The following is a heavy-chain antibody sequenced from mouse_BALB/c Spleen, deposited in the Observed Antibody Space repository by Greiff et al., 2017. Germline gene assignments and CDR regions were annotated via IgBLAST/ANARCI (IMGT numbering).Heavy chain of an antibody. J-gene: IGHJ4*01. CDR1: GFTFTDYY. Sequence: EVHLVESGGGLVQPGGSLRLSCATSGFTFTDYYMSWVRQPPGKALEWLGFIRNKANGYTTEYSASVKGRFTISRDNSQSILYLQMNTLRAEDSATYYCARDPLYDGYYYYAMDYWGQGTSVTVSS. D-gene: IGHD2-3*01. CDR2: IRNKANGYTT. CDR3: ARDPLYDGYYYYAMDY. V-gene: IGHV7-3*02.